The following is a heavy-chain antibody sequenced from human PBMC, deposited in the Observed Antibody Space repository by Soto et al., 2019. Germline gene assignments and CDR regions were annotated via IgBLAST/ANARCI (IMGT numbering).Heavy chain of an antibody. CDR2: IYYSGST. Sequence: SETLSLTCTVSGGSISSYYWSWIRQPPGKGLEWIGYIYYSGSTNYNPSLKSRVTISVDTSKNQFSLKLSSVTAADTAVYYCAALGYCSSTSCYLGWFDPWGQGTLVTVSS. J-gene: IGHJ5*02. CDR3: AALGYCSSTSCYLGWFDP. D-gene: IGHD2-2*01. CDR1: GGSISSYY. V-gene: IGHV4-59*08.